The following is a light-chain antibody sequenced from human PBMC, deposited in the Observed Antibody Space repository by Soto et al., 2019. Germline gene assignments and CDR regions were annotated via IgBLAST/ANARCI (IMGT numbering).Light chain of an antibody. CDR2: GES. J-gene: IGKJ1*01. CDR1: QSLRSNF. Sequence: IVLTQSPCTLSLSPGERANVSYRASQSLRSNFLAWHQQKRGQAPRLLIYGESKGATGLPDSSSGSASGTDITLTITRLEPEDVAIYYCQRYDSLRTFGQGTKVDIK. V-gene: IGKV3-20*01. CDR3: QRYDSLRT.